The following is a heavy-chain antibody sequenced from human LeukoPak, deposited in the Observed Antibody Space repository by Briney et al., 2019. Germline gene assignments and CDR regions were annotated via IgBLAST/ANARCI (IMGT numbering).Heavy chain of an antibody. Sequence: PGGSLRLSCAASGFTFSSYWMSWVRQAPGKGLERVANIKQDGSEKYYVDSVKGRFTISRDNAKNSLYLQMNSLRAEDTAVYYCARTDILTGYTLIPFDYWGQGTLVTVSS. J-gene: IGHJ4*02. V-gene: IGHV3-7*01. CDR2: IKQDGSEK. CDR1: GFTFSSYW. D-gene: IGHD3-9*01. CDR3: ARTDILTGYTLIPFDY.